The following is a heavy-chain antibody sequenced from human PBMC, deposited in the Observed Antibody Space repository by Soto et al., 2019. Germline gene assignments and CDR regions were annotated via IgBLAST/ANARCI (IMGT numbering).Heavy chain of an antibody. CDR3: ARVVGCTNGVCYIGWFDP. D-gene: IGHD2-8*01. J-gene: IGHJ5*02. CDR2: ISAYNGNT. CDR1: GYTFTSYG. V-gene: IGHV1-18*01. Sequence: ASVKVSCKASGYTFTSYGISWVRQAPGQGLEWMGWISAYNGNTNYAQKLQGRVTMTTDTSTSTAYMELRSLRSDDTAVYYCARVVGCTNGVCYIGWFDPWGQGTLVTVSS.